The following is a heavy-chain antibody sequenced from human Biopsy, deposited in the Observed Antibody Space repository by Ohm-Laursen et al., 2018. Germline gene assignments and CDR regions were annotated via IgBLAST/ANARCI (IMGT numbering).Heavy chain of an antibody. CDR1: GFVFSNHW. Sequence: SLRLSCSASGFVFSNHWMSWVRQAPGKGLEWVADIKRDGSEEFYVDSVKGRFAISRDNARDLVFLQMNNVRAEDTGVYYCAREIEGYYRPSDYWGQGTLVTVSS. D-gene: IGHD1-26*01. CDR2: IKRDGSEE. CDR3: AREIEGYYRPSDY. V-gene: IGHV3-7*01. J-gene: IGHJ4*02.